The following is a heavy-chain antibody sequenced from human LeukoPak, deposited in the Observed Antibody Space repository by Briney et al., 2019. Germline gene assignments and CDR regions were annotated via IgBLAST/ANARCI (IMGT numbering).Heavy chain of an antibody. Sequence: ASVKVSCKASEYTFSVYHIHWVRQAPGQVLEWMGWINPNSGGTDYAQKFQGRVTMTGDTSMSTAYMELSRLRSDDTAVYYCARDRLTGRRLPDYWGQGTLVTVSS. D-gene: IGHD4/OR15-4a*01. J-gene: IGHJ4*02. CDR1: EYTFSVYH. V-gene: IGHV1-2*02. CDR2: INPNSGGT. CDR3: ARDRLTGRRLPDY.